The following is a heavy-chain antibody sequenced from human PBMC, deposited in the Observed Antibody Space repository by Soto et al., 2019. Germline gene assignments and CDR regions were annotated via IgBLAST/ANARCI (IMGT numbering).Heavy chain of an antibody. V-gene: IGHV4-39*01. J-gene: IGHJ4*02. CDR1: GDSIRSPGYS. Sequence: SQTNSLPCTVSGDSIRSPGYSWSWIHQPQGKGLEYIGTIYYAGSTKYNPSLNSRVTISVDTSKNQFSLTVTSVTAADTAVYYCARRIVATETFDYWGQGTLVTVSS. D-gene: IGHD5-12*01. CDR3: ARRIVATETFDY. CDR2: IYYAGST.